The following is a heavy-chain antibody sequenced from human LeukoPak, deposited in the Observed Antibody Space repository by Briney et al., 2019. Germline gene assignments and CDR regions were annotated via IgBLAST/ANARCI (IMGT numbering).Heavy chain of an antibody. D-gene: IGHD4-17*01. J-gene: IGHJ4*02. CDR1: GYTLTELS. V-gene: IGHV1-24*01. CDR3: ATDPPTTYGDHGY. CDR2: FDPEDGET. Sequence: ASVKVSCKVSGYTLTELSMHWVRQAPGKGLEWMGGFDPEDGETIYAQKFQGRVTVTEDTSTDTAYMELSSLRSEDTAVYYCATDPPTTYGDHGYWGQGTLVTVSS.